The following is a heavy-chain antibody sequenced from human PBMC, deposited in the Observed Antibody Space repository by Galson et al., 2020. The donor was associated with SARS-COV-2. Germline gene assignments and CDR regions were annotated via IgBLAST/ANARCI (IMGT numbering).Heavy chain of an antibody. CDR1: GFTFSSYA. CDR3: AKISSIDLCGGDCYSGSWYFDL. CDR2: ISGSGGST. V-gene: IGHV3-23*01. D-gene: IGHD2-21*02. J-gene: IGHJ2*01. Sequence: GGSLRLSCAASGFTFSSYAMSWVRQAPGKGLEWVSAISGSGGSTYYADSVKGRFTISRDNSKNTLYLQMNSLRAEDTAVYYCAKISSIDLCGGDCYSGSWYFDLWGRGTLVTVSS.